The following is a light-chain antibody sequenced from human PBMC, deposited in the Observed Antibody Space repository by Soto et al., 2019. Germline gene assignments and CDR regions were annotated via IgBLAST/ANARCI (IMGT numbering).Light chain of an antibody. V-gene: IGKV1-39*01. CDR1: QSSSSY. Sequence: DIQMTQSPSSLSASVGDRVTITCRASQSSSSYLHWYQQKPGKDPKPLIYAASNLQSGVPSRFSASGSGTDFTLTLNSLQPDESATYDCQQSYTAVYTVGQGTKVDIK. CDR3: QQSYTAVYT. CDR2: AAS. J-gene: IGKJ2*01.